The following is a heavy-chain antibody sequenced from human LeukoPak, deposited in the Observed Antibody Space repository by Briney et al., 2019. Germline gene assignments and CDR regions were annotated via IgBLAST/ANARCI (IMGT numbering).Heavy chain of an antibody. CDR1: GGSISTSSYY. J-gene: IGHJ4*02. CDR3: ARQVTFGYAFAYYFDY. D-gene: IGHD5-18*01. V-gene: IGHV4-39*01. CDR2: XHNSEST. Sequence: SETLSLTCTVSGGSISTSSYYWGWIRQPPGKGLEWIGNXHNSESTYYNPSLKSRVTMSVDTSKNQFSLKLSSVTAADTAVYYCARQVTFGYAFAYYFDYWGQGSLVTVSS.